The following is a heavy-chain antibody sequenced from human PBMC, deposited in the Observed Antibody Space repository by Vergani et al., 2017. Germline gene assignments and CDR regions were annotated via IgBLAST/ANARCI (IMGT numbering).Heavy chain of an antibody. CDR2: ISSSSSTI. V-gene: IGHV3-48*01. D-gene: IGHD3-3*01. Sequence: EVQLVESGGGLVQPGGSLRLSCAASGFTFSSYSMNWVCQAPGKGLEWVSYISSSSSTIYYADSVKGRFTISRDNAKNSLYLQMNSLRAEDTAVYYCARDIGPNYDFWSGYYWGYYYYGMDVWGQGTTVTVSS. CDR3: ARDIGPNYDFWSGYYWGYYYYGMDV. CDR1: GFTFSSYS. J-gene: IGHJ6*02.